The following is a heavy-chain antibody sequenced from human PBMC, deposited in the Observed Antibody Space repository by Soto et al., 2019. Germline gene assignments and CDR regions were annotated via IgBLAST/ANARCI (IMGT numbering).Heavy chain of an antibody. D-gene: IGHD5-12*01. CDR3: AKDISPKIVATAGYFDY. CDR2: ISWNSGSI. CDR1: GFTFDDYA. J-gene: IGHJ4*02. V-gene: IGHV3-9*01. Sequence: EVQLVESGGGLVQPGRSLRLSCAASGFTFDDYAMHWVRQAPGKGLEWVSGISWNSGSIGYADSVKGRFTISRDNAKNSLYLQMNSLRAEDTALYYCAKDISPKIVATAGYFDYWGQGTLVTVSS.